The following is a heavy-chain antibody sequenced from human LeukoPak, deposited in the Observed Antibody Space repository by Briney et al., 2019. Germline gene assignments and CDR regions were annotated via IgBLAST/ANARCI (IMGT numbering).Heavy chain of an antibody. CDR2: IRSKAYGGTT. D-gene: IGHD4-23*01. V-gene: IGHV3-49*03. J-gene: IGHJ5*02. CDR1: GFTFNSYT. CDR3: TREYTHGGNSDWFDP. Sequence: GGSLRLSCAASGFTFNSYTMSWFRQAPGKGLEWVGFIRSKAYGGTTEYAASVKGRFTISRDDSKSIAYLQMNSLKTEDTAVYYCTREYTHGGNSDWFDPWGQGTLVTVSS.